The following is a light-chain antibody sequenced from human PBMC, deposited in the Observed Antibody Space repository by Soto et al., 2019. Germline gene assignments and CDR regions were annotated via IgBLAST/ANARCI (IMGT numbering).Light chain of an antibody. CDR1: QSVASD. V-gene: IGKV3-15*01. Sequence: EIVMTQSPATLSVSPGERATLSCETSQSVASDLAWYQHKPGQAPRLLISGVSTGATGIPARFSGSGSGTDFTLTINSLQAEDFAVYYCQQYSNWPPITFGQGTLLEIK. CDR2: GVS. CDR3: QQYSNWPPIT. J-gene: IGKJ5*01.